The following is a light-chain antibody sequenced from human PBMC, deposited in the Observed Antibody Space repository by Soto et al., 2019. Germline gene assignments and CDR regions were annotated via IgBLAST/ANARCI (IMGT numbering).Light chain of an antibody. V-gene: IGKV3D-7*01. CDR1: QSVSSKS. CDR2: GAS. Sequence: TRSEVPLSLSPAARATLSCRTSQSVSSKSLAWYQQKPGQAPRLLIYGASSRDTGIPDRFSGSGSGTEFTLTISGLQPEDFATYYCQQANNFPLTFGQGTRLEI. CDR3: QQANNFPLT. J-gene: IGKJ5*01.